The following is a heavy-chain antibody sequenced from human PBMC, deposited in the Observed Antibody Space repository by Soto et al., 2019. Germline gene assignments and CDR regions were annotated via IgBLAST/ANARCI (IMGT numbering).Heavy chain of an antibody. CDR3: ATSSGYYDILTGYYPLYY. V-gene: IGHV4-4*02. Sequence: TSETLSLTCAVSGGSISSSNLWSWVRQPPGKGLELIGEIYHGGSTNYNPYLKSQVTISVDKSKNQFSIKLSSVTAADTAVYYCATSSGYYDILTGYYPLYYWGQGTLVTVSS. CDR1: GGSISSSNL. D-gene: IGHD3-9*01. CDR2: IYHGGST. J-gene: IGHJ4*02.